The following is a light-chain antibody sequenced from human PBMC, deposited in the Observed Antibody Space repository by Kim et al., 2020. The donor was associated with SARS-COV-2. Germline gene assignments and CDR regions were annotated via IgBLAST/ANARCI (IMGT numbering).Light chain of an antibody. CDR2: EDN. CDR1: SGSIASNN. CDR3: QSYDSSNHWV. V-gene: IGLV6-57*01. Sequence: KTVTISCTRSSGSIASNNVQWYQQRPGSSPTTVIYEDNQSPSGVPGRFSGSIDSSSNSASLTISGLKTEDEADYYCQSYDSSNHWVFGGGTQLTVL. J-gene: IGLJ3*02.